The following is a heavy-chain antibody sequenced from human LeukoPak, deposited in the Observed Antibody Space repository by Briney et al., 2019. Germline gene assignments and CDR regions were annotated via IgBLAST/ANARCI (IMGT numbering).Heavy chain of an antibody. CDR1: GFTFSDYY. V-gene: IGHV3-11*01. CDR2: ISSSGSTI. J-gene: IGHJ6*03. D-gene: IGHD3-3*01. CDR3: TSRVSRHYYYYYMDV. Sequence: PGGSLRLSCAASGFTFSDYYMSWIRQAPGKGLEWVSYISSSGSTIYYADSVKGRFTISRDNAKNSLYLQMNSLKTEDTAVYYCTSRVSRHYYYYYMDVWGKGTTVTVSS.